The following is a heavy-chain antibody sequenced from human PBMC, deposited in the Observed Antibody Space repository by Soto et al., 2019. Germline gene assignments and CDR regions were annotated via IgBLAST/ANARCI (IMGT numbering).Heavy chain of an antibody. Sequence: QVQLQESGPGLVKPSETLSLTCTVSGGSISSYYWSWIRQPPGKGLEWIGYIYYSGSTNYNPSLKSRVTISVDTSKNQFSLKLSSVTAADTAVYYCARVVGATTYYYYGMDVWGQGTTVTVSS. D-gene: IGHD1-26*01. CDR2: IYYSGST. CDR1: GGSISSYY. J-gene: IGHJ6*02. V-gene: IGHV4-59*01. CDR3: ARVVGATTYYYYGMDV.